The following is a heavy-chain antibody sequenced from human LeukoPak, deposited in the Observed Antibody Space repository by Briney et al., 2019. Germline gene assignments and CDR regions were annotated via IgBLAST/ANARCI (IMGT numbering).Heavy chain of an antibody. CDR2: INPSGGST. D-gene: IGHD6-13*01. V-gene: IGHV1-46*01. Sequence: ASVKVSCKASGYTFTSYYMHWVRPAPGQGLAWMGIINPSGGSTSYAQKFQGRVTMTRDTSTSTVYMELSSLRSEDTAVYYCARESPIAAAGTSLNWFDPWGQGTLVTVSS. CDR1: GYTFTSYY. CDR3: ARESPIAAAGTSLNWFDP. J-gene: IGHJ5*02.